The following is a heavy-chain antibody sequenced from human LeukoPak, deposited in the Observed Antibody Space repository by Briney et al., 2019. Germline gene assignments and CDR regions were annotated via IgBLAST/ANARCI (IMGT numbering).Heavy chain of an antibody. J-gene: IGHJ4*02. CDR1: GFTFSSYY. D-gene: IGHD2-2*02. CDR2: ISSDGSST. CDR3: ARVRYCSSTGCYSYFDY. V-gene: IGHV3-74*01. Sequence: GGSLRLSCAASGFTFSSYYLHWVRQVPGKGLVWVSRISSDGSSTSYADSVKGRFTISRDNAKNTLYLQVNSLRVEDTAVYCCARVRYCSSTGCYSYFDYWGQGILVTVSS.